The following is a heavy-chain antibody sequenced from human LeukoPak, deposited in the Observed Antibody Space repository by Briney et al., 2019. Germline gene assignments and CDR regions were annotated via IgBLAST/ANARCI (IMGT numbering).Heavy chain of an antibody. CDR2: IYYSGST. V-gene: IGHV4-30-4*08. CDR1: GGSISSGDYY. Sequence: SQTLSLTCTVSGGSISSGDYYWSWIRQPPGKGLEWIGHIYYSGSTYYNPSLKSRVTISVDTSKNQFSLKLSSVTAADTAVYYCARAPETYCSSTSCYRGYNWFDPWGQGTLVTVSS. CDR3: ARAPETYCSSTSCYRGYNWFDP. J-gene: IGHJ5*02. D-gene: IGHD2-2*02.